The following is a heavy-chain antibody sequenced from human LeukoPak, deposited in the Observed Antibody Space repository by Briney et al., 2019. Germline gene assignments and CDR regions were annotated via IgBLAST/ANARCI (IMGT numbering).Heavy chain of an antibody. CDR2: ISAYNGNT. V-gene: IGHV1-18*01. CDR1: GYTFTSYG. CDR3: ARARITMVRESYFDY. Sequence: ASVKVSCRASGYTFTSYGISWVRQAPGQGLVWMGWISAYNGNTNYAQKLQGRVTMTTDTSTSTAYMELRSLRSDDTAVYYCARARITMVRESYFDYWGQGTLVIVSS. J-gene: IGHJ4*02. D-gene: IGHD3-10*01.